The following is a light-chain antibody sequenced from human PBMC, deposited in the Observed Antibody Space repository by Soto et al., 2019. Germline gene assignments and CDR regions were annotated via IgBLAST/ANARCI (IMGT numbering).Light chain of an antibody. Sequence: QSVLTQPPSVSAASGQKVTISCSGGSSNIGGNSVAWYQQLPGTAPKLLIYDNDKRPSGIPDRFSASKSGTSATLGITGLQTGDEADYYCETWDSGLSAVVFGGGTKLTVL. CDR3: ETWDSGLSAVV. CDR1: SSNIGGNS. V-gene: IGLV1-51*01. CDR2: DND. J-gene: IGLJ2*01.